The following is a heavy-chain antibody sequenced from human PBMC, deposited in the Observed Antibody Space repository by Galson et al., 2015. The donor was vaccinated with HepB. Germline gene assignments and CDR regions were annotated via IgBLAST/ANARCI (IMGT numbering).Heavy chain of an antibody. J-gene: IGHJ4*02. V-gene: IGHV4-59*01. Sequence: LSLTCTVSDDSINNYYWSWIRQPPGKGLEWIGYIFYSGTTNYNPSLKSRVTISRVTSKNQFSLRLSSVTAADTAVYYCARSRREISLVMGYWGQGTLVTVSS. CDR2: IFYSGTT. D-gene: IGHD3-16*02. CDR1: DDSINNYY. CDR3: ARSRREISLVMGY.